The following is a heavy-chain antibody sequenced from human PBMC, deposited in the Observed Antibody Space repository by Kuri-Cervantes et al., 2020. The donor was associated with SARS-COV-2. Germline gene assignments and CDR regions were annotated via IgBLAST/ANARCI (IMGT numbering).Heavy chain of an antibody. CDR3: ARAPYLDFGAGSYYARGYYYYGMDV. J-gene: IGHJ6*02. Sequence: ESLKISCAASGFTFSSYAMSWVRQAPGKGLEWIGEINHSGSTNYNPSLKSRVTISVDTSKNQFSLKLSSVTAADTAVYYCARAPYLDFGAGSYYARGYYYYGMDVWGQGTTVTVSS. CDR1: GFTFSSYA. D-gene: IGHD3-10*01. V-gene: IGHV4-34*01. CDR2: INHSGST.